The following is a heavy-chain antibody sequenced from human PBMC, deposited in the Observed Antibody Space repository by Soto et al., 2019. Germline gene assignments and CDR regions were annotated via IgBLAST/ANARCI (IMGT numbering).Heavy chain of an antibody. V-gene: IGHV5-51*01. Sequence: PGESLKISCKGSGYRFTSYWIGWVRQMPGKGLEWMGIIYLGDSNTRYSPSFQGQVTISADKSISTAYLQWSSLKASDTAIYYCARQEYCSSTSCYTVDSWGQGTLVTVSS. D-gene: IGHD2-2*02. CDR2: IYLGDSNT. CDR1: GYRFTSYW. CDR3: ARQEYCSSTSCYTVDS. J-gene: IGHJ4*02.